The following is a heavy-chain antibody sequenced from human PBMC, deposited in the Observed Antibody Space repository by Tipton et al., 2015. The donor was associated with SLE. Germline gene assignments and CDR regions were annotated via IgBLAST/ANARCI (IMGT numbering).Heavy chain of an antibody. Sequence: TLSLTCAVYGGSFSGYYWSWIRQPPGKGLEWIGEINHSGSTNYNPSLESRVTISVDTSKKQFSLKLSSVTAADTALYYCARGRPSDYIWVYSGWVFDYWGQGTLVTVSS. V-gene: IGHV4-34*01. D-gene: IGHD3-16*01. CDR2: INHSGST. J-gene: IGHJ4*02. CDR3: ARGRPSDYIWVYSGWVFDY. CDR1: GGSFSGYY.